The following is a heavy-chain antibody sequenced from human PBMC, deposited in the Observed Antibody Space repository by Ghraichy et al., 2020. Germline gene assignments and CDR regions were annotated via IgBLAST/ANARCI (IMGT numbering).Heavy chain of an antibody. J-gene: IGHJ5*02. D-gene: IGHD3-22*01. CDR2: ISAYNGNT. CDR1: GYTFTSYG. CDR3: ARVNYDSSGLGNWFDP. Sequence: ASVKVSCKASGYTFTSYGISWVRQAPGQGLEWMGWISAYNGNTNYAQKLQGRVTMTTDTSTSTAYMELRSLRSDDTAVYYCARVNYDSSGLGNWFDPWGQGTLVTVSS. V-gene: IGHV1-18*04.